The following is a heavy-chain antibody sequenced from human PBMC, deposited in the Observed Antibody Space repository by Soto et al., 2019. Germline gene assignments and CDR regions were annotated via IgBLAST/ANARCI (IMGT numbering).Heavy chain of an antibody. V-gene: IGHV4-59*01. CDR2: VYYTGTT. Sequence: PSETLSLTCAVSGGSLSYYYWSWIRQPPGKGLEWIGYVYYTGTTNYNPSLKSRVTISVDTSKNQFSLNLSSMTAADTAVYYCARGTTLDWLGASYNWFDPWGQGTLVTVSS. CDR3: ARGTTLDWLGASYNWFDP. D-gene: IGHD6-19*01. J-gene: IGHJ5*02. CDR1: GGSLSYYY.